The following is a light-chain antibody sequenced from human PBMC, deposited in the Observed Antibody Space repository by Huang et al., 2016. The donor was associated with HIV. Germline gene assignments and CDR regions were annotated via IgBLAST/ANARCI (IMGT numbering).Light chain of an antibody. V-gene: IGKV1-39*01. CDR2: AAS. CDR3: QQTYITPYT. CDR1: QSISSY. J-gene: IGKJ2*01. Sequence: DIQMTQSPFFLSASVGDRVTCTCRASQSISSYLNWYQQKPGKAPELLIYAASNLQSGAPSRFSGRGSGTDFTLTIVSLQPADFATYYCQQTYITPYTFGQGTKLEIK.